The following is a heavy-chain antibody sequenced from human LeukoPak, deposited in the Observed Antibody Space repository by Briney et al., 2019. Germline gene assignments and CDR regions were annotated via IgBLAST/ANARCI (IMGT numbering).Heavy chain of an antibody. Sequence: GGSLRLSCTASGLTVSSNCMSWVRQAPGKGLEWVSFIYSGGNTYYADSVKGRFTISRDNSKNTFHLQMNSLRAEDTAVYYCARDPFHYYGSGSDRFDYWGQGTLVTVSS. V-gene: IGHV3-53*01. CDR3: ARDPFHYYGSGSDRFDY. CDR2: IYSGGNT. D-gene: IGHD3-10*01. CDR1: GLTVSSNC. J-gene: IGHJ4*02.